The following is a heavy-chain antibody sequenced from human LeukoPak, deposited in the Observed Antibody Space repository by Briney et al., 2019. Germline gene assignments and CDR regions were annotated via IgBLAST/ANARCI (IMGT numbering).Heavy chain of an antibody. CDR1: GYTFTSYA. V-gene: IGHV1-3*01. D-gene: IGHD3-22*01. Sequence: ASVKVSCKASGYTFTSYAMHWVRQAPGQRLEWMGWINAGNGNTKYSQKFQGRVTITRDTSASTAYMELSSLRSEDTAVYYCARGYDSSAYYPFNYWGQGTLVTVSS. CDR2: INAGNGNT. CDR3: ARGYDSSAYYPFNY. J-gene: IGHJ4*02.